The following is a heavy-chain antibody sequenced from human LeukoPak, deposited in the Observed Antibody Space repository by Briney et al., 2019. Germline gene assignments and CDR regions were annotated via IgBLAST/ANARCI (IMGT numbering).Heavy chain of an antibody. Sequence: GGSLRLSCAASRFTFSSYWMHWVRQAPGNGLVWVSRINSDGSSTSYADSVKGRFTISRDNAKNTLYLQMNSLRAEDTAVYYCARDSPGYYYGSGSYRDWGQGTLVTVSS. V-gene: IGHV3-74*01. CDR2: INSDGSST. CDR3: ARDSPGYYYGSGSYRD. CDR1: RFTFSSYW. J-gene: IGHJ4*02. D-gene: IGHD3-10*01.